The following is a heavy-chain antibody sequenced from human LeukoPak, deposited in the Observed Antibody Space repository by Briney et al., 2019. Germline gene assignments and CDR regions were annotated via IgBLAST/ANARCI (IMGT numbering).Heavy chain of an antibody. V-gene: IGHV3-7*03. CDR3: ARYNSAWKTDDY. CDR1: GFTFNSYW. J-gene: IGHJ4*02. D-gene: IGHD6-19*01. CDR2: MKQDGSDK. Sequence: QTGGSLRLSCAASGFTFNSYWMTWVRQAPGKGLEWVADMKQDGSDKYYAGSVKGRFTISRDNAKNSLYLQMNSLRAEDTAVYFCARYNSAWKTDDYWGQGTLVTVSS.